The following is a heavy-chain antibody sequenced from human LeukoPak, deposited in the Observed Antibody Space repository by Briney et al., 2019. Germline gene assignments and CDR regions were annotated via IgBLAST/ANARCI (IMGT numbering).Heavy chain of an antibody. J-gene: IGHJ4*02. CDR3: ARGPTMGYFDY. CDR2: ISGSGGST. Sequence: GGSLRLSCAASGFTFSSYAMSWVRQAPGKGLEWVSAISGSGGSTYYADSVKGRFTISRDNSRNTLYLQMNSLRAEDTAVYYCARGPTMGYFDYWGQRTLVTVSS. D-gene: IGHD3-16*01. V-gene: IGHV3-23*01. CDR1: GFTFSSYA.